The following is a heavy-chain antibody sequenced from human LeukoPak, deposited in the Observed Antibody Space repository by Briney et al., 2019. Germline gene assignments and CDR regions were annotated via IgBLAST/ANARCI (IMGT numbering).Heavy chain of an antibody. J-gene: IGHJ4*02. CDR2: ISSSGSTI. Sequence: GSLRLSCAASGFTFSDYYMSWIRQAPGKGLEWVSYISSSGSTIYYADSVKGRFTISRDNAKNSLYLQMNSLRVEDTAVYYCARVSGYHWESSYDYWGQGTLVTVSS. V-gene: IGHV3-11*01. CDR3: ARVSGYHWESSYDY. D-gene: IGHD5-12*01. CDR1: GFTFSDYY.